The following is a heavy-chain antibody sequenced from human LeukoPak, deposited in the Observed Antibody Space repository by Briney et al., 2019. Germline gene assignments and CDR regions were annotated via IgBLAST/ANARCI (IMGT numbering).Heavy chain of an antibody. Sequence: GGSLRLSCAASGFTFSNYVMSWVRQAPGKGLEWVSSISLSGGRTYFADSVKGRFTISRDNSKNTPYLQMNSLRAEDTAVYYCAKGDYYDSGGYRGYFDYWGQGTLVTVSS. V-gene: IGHV3-23*01. CDR2: ISLSGGRT. J-gene: IGHJ4*02. CDR3: AKGDYYDSGGYRGYFDY. CDR1: GFTFSNYV. D-gene: IGHD3-22*01.